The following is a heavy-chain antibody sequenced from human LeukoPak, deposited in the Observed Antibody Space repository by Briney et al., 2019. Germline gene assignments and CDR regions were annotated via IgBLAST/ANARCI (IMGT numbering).Heavy chain of an antibody. D-gene: IGHD1-26*01. J-gene: IGHJ5*02. CDR2: MNPNSGNT. CDR1: GYTFTSYD. V-gene: IGHV1-8*02. CDR3: ARWWELLSVVGVFWFDP. Sequence: RASVKVSCKASGYTFTSYDINWVRQATGQGLEWMGWMNPNSGNTGYAQKLQGRVTMTTDTSTSTAYMELRSLRSDDTAVYYCARWWELLSVVGVFWFDPWGQGTLVTVSS.